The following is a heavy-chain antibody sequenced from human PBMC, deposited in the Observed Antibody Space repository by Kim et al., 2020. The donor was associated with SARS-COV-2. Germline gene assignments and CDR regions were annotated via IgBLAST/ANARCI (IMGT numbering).Heavy chain of an antibody. CDR3: ARGSTDWAFDI. Sequence: TNYNPSLKSRVTISVDTSKNQFSLKLSSVTAADTAVYYCARGSTDWAFDIWGQGTMVTVSS. J-gene: IGHJ3*02. CDR2: T. V-gene: IGHV4-59*09. D-gene: IGHD4-17*01.